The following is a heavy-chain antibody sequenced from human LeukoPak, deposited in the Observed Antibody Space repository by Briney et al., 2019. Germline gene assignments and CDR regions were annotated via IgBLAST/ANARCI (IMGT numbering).Heavy chain of an antibody. D-gene: IGHD1/OR15-1a*01. CDR3: AKGQYASGWNSGNY. V-gene: IGHV3-23*01. J-gene: IGHJ4*02. CDR1: GFTVSSSY. Sequence: GGSLRLSCAASGFTVSSSYMSWVRQAPGKGLEWVSSISGGHGGTYYADSVKGRFTISRDDSKNTLYLQVNSLRAEDTAVYYCAKGQYASGWNSGNYWGQGTLVTVSS. CDR2: ISGGHGGT.